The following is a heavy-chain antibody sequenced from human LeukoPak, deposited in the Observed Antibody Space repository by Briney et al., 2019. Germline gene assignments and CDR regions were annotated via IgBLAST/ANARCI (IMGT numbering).Heavy chain of an antibody. V-gene: IGHV3-30*18. CDR1: GFTFSNYG. CDR3: TKGVLGGTQSVAAGLDS. D-gene: IGHD3-16*01. CDR2: ISYDGSNK. J-gene: IGHJ4*02. Sequence: GPPRLSCVASGFTFSNYGMHWVRQAPGKGLEWVAVISYDGSNKYYADSVKGRFTISRDNSKNTLYLQMNSLRAEDTAVYYCTKGVLGGTQSVAAGLDSWGQGTLVTVSS.